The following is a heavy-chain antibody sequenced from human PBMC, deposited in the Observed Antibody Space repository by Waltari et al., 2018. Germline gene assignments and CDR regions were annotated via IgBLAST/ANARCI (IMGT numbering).Heavy chain of an antibody. V-gene: IGHV3-7*03. Sequence: VQLVEYGGGLVQPGGSVRLSCDVSGLLFSSYWKTWVRQGPGRGRGEVANINHDVIDKDYADSGKGRFTISRDNTKSSLFLPMRSLRTEHSTIYCCATYSWFGSWGQGSLVTVSS. J-gene: IGHJ5*02. CDR2: INHDVIDK. CDR1: GLLFSSYW. CDR3: ATYSWFGS. D-gene: IGHD3-16*01.